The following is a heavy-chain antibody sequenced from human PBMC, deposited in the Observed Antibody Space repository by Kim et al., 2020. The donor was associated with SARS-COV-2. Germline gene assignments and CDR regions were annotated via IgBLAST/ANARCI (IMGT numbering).Heavy chain of an antibody. Sequence: GGSLRLSCTASGFTFGDYAMSWFRQAPGKGLEWVGFIRSKAYGGTTEYAASVKGRFTISRDDSKSIAYLQMNSLKTEDTAVYYCTRVREPLYWYFDLWGRGTLVTVSS. V-gene: IGHV3-49*03. CDR2: IRSKAYGGTT. CDR3: TRVREPLYWYFDL. CDR1: GFTFGDYA. J-gene: IGHJ2*01. D-gene: IGHD1-1*01.